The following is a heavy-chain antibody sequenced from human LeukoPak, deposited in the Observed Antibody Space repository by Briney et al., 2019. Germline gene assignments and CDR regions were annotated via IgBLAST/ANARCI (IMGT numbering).Heavy chain of an antibody. CDR3: AKRITVSAGYYLDS. V-gene: IGHV3-23*01. CDR1: GFSFSSFA. D-gene: IGHD6-19*01. J-gene: IGHJ4*02. Sequence: GGSLRLSCVGSGFSFSSFAMSWVRQAPGKGLEWVSTISGGGSYTYLADSVKGRFTVSRDDSKSMHFLQMNSLRPEDTALYFCAKRITVSAGYYLDSWGRGTLVTVSS. CDR2: ISGGGSYT.